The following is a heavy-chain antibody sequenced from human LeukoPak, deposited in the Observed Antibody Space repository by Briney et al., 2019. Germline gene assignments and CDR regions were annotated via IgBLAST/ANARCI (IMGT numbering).Heavy chain of an antibody. V-gene: IGHV4-59*01. D-gene: IGHD3-16*01. CDR1: GVSISSYY. J-gene: IGHJ6*04. Sequence: SETLSLTSTVSGVSISSYYWSWIRQPPGQGLEGIGYTYYSGSTNYNPSLKSRVTISVDTSKNQCSLKLTSVTAADTAVYYCARDAYVSYYYYGMDVCGKGTTIIVS. CDR2: TYYSGST. CDR3: ARDAYVSYYYYGMDV.